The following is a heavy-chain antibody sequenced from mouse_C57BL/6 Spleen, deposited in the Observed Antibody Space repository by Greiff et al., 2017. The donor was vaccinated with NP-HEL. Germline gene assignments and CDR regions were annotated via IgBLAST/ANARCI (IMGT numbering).Heavy chain of an antibody. CDR3: AREDYGSPYYYAMDY. D-gene: IGHD1-1*01. V-gene: IGHV5-4*01. Sequence: VQRVESGGGLVKPGGSLKLSCAASGFTFSSYAMSWVRQTPEKRLEWVATISDGGSYTYYPDNVKGRFTISRDNAKNNLYLQMSHLKSEDTAMYYCAREDYGSPYYYAMDYWGQGTSVTVSS. J-gene: IGHJ4*01. CDR1: GFTFSSYA. CDR2: ISDGGSYT.